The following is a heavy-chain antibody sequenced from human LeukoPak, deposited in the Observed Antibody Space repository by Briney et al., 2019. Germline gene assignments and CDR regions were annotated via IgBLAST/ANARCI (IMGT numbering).Heavy chain of an antibody. CDR2: IVGSGGST. D-gene: IGHD2-2*01. CDR1: GFTFSSYA. CDR3: AKVLGAAHQYHLDY. J-gene: IGHJ4*02. Sequence: GGSLRLSCAASGFTFSSYAMSWVRQAPGKGREWVSAIVGSGGSTYYADCVKGRFTIARDTSKNTLYLQMNSLRAEDTAVHYCAKVLGAAHQYHLDYWGQGTLVTVSS. V-gene: IGHV3-23*01.